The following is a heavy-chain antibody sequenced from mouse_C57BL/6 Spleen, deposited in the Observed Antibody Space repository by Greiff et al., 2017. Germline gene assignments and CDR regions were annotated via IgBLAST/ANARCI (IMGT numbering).Heavy chain of an antibody. CDR3: ASNSNYEYFDV. J-gene: IGHJ1*03. CDR1: GFTFSDYG. Sequence: EVQVVESGGGLVKPGGSLKLSCAASGFTFSDYGMHWVRQAPEKGLEWVAYISSGSSTIYYADTVKGRFTISRDNAKNTLFLQMTSLRSEDTAMYYCASNSNYEYFDVWGTGTTVTVSS. D-gene: IGHD2-5*01. V-gene: IGHV5-17*01. CDR2: ISSGSSTI.